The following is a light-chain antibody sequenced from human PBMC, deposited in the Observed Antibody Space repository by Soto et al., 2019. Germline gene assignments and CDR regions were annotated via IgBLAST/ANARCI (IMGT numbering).Light chain of an antibody. Sequence: EIVLTQSPATLSLSPGERATLSCRASQSVSSYLAWYQQKPGQAPRLLIYGASTRASGIPARFSGSGSGTDFTLTISSLQSEDFAVYYCQQSNSWPRTFGQGTKVDIK. J-gene: IGKJ1*01. CDR3: QQSNSWPRT. V-gene: IGKV3-15*01. CDR1: QSVSSY. CDR2: GAS.